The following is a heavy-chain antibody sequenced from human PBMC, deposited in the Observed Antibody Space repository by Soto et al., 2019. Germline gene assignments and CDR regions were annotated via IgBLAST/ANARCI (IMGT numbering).Heavy chain of an antibody. CDR1: GGSISSSNW. Sequence: SETLSLTCAVSGGSISSSNWWSWVRQPPGKGLEWIGEIYHSGSTNYNPSLKSRVTISVDKSKNQFSLKLSSVTAADTAVYYCARSESNDYVWGSYDHSFDYWGQGTLVTVPS. CDR3: ARSESNDYVWGSYDHSFDY. CDR2: IYHSGST. D-gene: IGHD3-16*01. V-gene: IGHV4-4*02. J-gene: IGHJ4*02.